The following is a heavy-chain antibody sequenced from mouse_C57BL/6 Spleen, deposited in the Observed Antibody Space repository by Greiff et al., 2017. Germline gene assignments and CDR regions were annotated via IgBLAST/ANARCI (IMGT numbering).Heavy chain of an antibody. CDR2: INPSNGGT. CDR1: GYTFTSYW. Sequence: VKLQQPGTELVKPGASVKLSCKASGYTFTSYWMHWVKQRPGQGLEWIGNINPSNGGTNYNEKFKSKATLTVDKSSSTAYMQLSSLTSEDSAVYYCAIPGYGNYEAWFAYWGQGTLVTVSA. CDR3: AIPGYGNYEAWFAY. V-gene: IGHV1-53*01. J-gene: IGHJ3*01. D-gene: IGHD2-10*02.